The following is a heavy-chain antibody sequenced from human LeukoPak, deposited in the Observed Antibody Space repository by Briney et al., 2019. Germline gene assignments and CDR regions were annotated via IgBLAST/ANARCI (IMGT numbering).Heavy chain of an antibody. D-gene: IGHD3-22*01. CDR1: GFTFNSYV. CDR2: ISGSGGST. Sequence: PGGSLRLSCAASGFTFNSYVMSWVRQAPGKGLEWVSAISGSGGSTYFADSVKGRFTISRDNSKNTMYLQMKSLRAEDTAVYYCAEGAQYYDSSGYDYWGQGTLVTVSS. V-gene: IGHV3-23*01. J-gene: IGHJ4*02. CDR3: AEGAQYYDSSGYDY.